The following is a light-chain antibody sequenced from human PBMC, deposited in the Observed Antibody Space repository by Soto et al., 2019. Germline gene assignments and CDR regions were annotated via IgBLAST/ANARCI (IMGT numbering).Light chain of an antibody. V-gene: IGLV4-69*01. CDR1: SGHSSYA. Sequence: QPVLTQSPSASASLGASVKLTCTLSSGHSSYAIAWQQQQPEKGPRYLMKLNSDGSHSKGDGIPDRFSGSSSGAERYLTISSLQSEDEADYYCQTWGSDIVVFGGGTKLTVL. CDR3: QTWGSDIVV. J-gene: IGLJ3*02. CDR2: LNSDGSH.